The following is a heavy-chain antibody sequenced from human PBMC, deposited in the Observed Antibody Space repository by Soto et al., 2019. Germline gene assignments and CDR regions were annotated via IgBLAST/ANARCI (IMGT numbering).Heavy chain of an antibody. V-gene: IGHV4-34*01. J-gene: IGHJ6*03. CDR1: GGSFSGYY. Sequence: SETLSLTCAVYGGSFSGYYWSWIRQPPGKGLEWIGEINHSGSTNYNPSLKSRVTISVDTSKNQFSLKLSSVTAADTAVYYCARVGSPPFRYYYYMDVWGKGTTVTVSS. CDR3: ARVGSPPFRYYYYMDV. D-gene: IGHD3-16*01. CDR2: INHSGST.